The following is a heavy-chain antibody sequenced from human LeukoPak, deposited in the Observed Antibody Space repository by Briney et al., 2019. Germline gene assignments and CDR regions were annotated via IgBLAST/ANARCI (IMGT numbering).Heavy chain of an antibody. CDR1: GFTFSSYA. Sequence: GGSLRLSCAASGFTFSSYAMSWVRQAPGKGLEWVSAISGSGSFIYYADSVKGRFTISRDNAKNSLYLQINSLRAEDTAVYYCASGSGGYYFDFWGQGTLVTVSS. J-gene: IGHJ4*02. CDR2: ISGSGSFI. V-gene: IGHV3-21*01. D-gene: IGHD1-26*01. CDR3: ASGSGGYYFDF.